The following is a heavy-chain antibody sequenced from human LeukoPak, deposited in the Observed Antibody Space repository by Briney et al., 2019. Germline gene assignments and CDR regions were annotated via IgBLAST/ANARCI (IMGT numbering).Heavy chain of an antibody. D-gene: IGHD2-15*01. CDR3: AKKVAALNHVAFDV. CDR2: ISDNVAYT. V-gene: IGHV3-23*01. CDR1: GFTFNNYA. Sequence: GGSLRLSCAASGFTFNNYAMSWVRQAPPTGLEWLSAISDNVAYTWYADSVRGHFSISRDNSKSSLYLQMNNLTAEDMAVYYCAKKVAALNHVAFDVWGQGTMVTVSS. J-gene: IGHJ3*01.